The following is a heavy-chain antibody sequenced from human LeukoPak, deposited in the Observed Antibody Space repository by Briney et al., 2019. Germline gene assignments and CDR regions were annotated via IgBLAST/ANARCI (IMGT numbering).Heavy chain of an antibody. CDR3: ARRYDSIYYYYGMDV. CDR2: MNPNSGNT. CDR1: GYIFTSYD. Sequence: GASVKVSCKASGYIFTSYDINWVRQATGQGLEWMGWMNPNSGNTGYAQKFQGRVTMTRNTSISTAYMELSSLRSEDTAVYYCARRYDSIYYYYGMDVWGQGTTVTVSS. D-gene: IGHD3-22*01. J-gene: IGHJ6*02. V-gene: IGHV1-8*01.